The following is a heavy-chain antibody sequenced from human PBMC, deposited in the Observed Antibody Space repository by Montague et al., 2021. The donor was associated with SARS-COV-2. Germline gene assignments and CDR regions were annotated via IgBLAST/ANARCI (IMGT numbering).Heavy chain of an antibody. CDR3: ARIRSAPPLLYLGVWDYYFDF. J-gene: IGHJ4*02. CDR1: GFSLNNRLG. CDR2: IFLNGEQ. Sequence: PALVKPTQTLTLTCTVSGFSLNNRLGVTWIRQPPGKALEWLAHIFLNGEQSVTTSLKTRVTVSRDTSKNQVVLSMTNVDPADTATYYCARIRSAPPLLYLGVWDYYFDFWGQGILVSVSS. D-gene: IGHD3-16*02. V-gene: IGHV2-26*01.